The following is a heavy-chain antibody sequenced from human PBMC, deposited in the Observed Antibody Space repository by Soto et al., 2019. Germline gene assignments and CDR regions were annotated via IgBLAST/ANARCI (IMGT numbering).Heavy chain of an antibody. CDR3: AGGTQGGYCSGGGCYSENDS. Sequence: QVQLQESGPGLVKPSETLSLTCTVSGGSITSYSWSWIRQPPGKGLEWIGHIYYSGSTNYNPSLKSRVPISVDTSKNQFSLKRSSVTAADPAVYSCAGGTQGGYCSGGGCYSENDSWGQGTLVTVSS. D-gene: IGHD2-15*01. CDR1: GGSITSYS. CDR2: IYYSGST. J-gene: IGHJ5*02. V-gene: IGHV4-59*01.